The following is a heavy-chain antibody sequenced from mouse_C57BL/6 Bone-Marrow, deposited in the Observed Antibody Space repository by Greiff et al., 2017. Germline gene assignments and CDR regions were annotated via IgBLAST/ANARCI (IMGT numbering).Heavy chain of an antibody. Sequence: EVKLQESGPGLVKPSQSLSLTCSVTGYSITSGYYWNWIRQFPGNKLEWMGYISYDGSNNYNPSLKNRISITRDTSKNQFFLKLNSVTTEDTATYYCARDGLLRRFAYWGQGTLVTVSA. CDR3: ARDGLLRRFAY. J-gene: IGHJ3*01. CDR1: GYSITSGYY. CDR2: ISYDGSN. V-gene: IGHV3-6*01. D-gene: IGHD2-3*01.